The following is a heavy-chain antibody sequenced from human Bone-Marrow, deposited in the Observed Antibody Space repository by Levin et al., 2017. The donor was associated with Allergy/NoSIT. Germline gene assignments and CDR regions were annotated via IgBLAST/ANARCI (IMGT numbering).Heavy chain of an antibody. J-gene: IGHJ4*02. CDR1: GFTFSNYA. CDR2: ISLDGTNI. CDR3: GKDAESYRSGGAYNVGTVDN. D-gene: IGHD3-10*01. Sequence: GGSLRLSCSASGFTFSNYAMNWVRQPPGKGLDCVAVISLDGTNINYADSVKGRFTISRDNSKNTLYLQMDSLRPEDTAVYYCGKDAESYRSGGAYNVGTVDNWGQGTLVTVSS. V-gene: IGHV3-30*04.